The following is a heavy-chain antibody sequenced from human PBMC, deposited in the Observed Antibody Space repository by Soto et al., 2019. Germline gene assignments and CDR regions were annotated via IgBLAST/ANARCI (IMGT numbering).Heavy chain of an antibody. Sequence: ASVKVSCKASGGTFSSYAISWVRQAPGQGLEWMGGIIPIFGTANYAQKFQGRVTITADESTSTAYMELSSLRSEDTAVYYCARDRSPGGIAAAGGYFQHWGQGTLVTVSS. CDR2: IIPIFGTA. V-gene: IGHV1-69*13. J-gene: IGHJ1*01. D-gene: IGHD6-13*01. CDR3: ARDRSPGGIAAAGGYFQH. CDR1: GGTFSSYA.